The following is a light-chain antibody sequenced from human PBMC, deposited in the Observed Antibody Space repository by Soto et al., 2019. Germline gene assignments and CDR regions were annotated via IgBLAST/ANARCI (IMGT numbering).Light chain of an antibody. CDR2: DAS. CDR3: QQYGSSPIT. Sequence: VVLTQSPATLSLSPGERAALSCGASESVSSNQLAWYQQKPGPAPRLLIYDASSRASGIPERFSGSGSGTGFSLTISSLEPEDSAVYYCQQYGSSPITFGQGTRLEIK. CDR1: ESVSSNQ. J-gene: IGKJ5*01. V-gene: IGKV3D-20*01.